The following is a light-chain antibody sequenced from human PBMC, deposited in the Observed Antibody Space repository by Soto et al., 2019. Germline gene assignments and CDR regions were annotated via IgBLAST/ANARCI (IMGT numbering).Light chain of an antibody. Sequence: IVLTQSPGTLSLSSGERTTLSCRASQSVSSTYIAWYQQNPGHAPRLLIYGASSRATGIPDRFSGSGSGTDFTLTISRLEPEDSAVYFCQQYGRSPPFTFGQGTRLEIK. CDR1: QSVSSTY. V-gene: IGKV3-20*01. CDR3: QQYGRSPPFT. CDR2: GAS. J-gene: IGKJ5*01.